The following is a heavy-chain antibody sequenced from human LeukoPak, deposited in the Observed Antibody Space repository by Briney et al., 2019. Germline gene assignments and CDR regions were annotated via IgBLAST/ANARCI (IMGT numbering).Heavy chain of an antibody. CDR3: ARTSIGGGELSDFYDY. V-gene: IGHV1-18*01. D-gene: IGHD3-16*02. J-gene: IGHJ4*02. CDR1: GYTFTSYG. Sequence: ASVKVSCKASGYTFTSYGISWVRQAPGQGLEWMGWISAYNGNTNYAQKLQGRVTMTTDTSTSTAYMELRSLRSDDTAVYYCARTSIGGGELSDFYDYWGQGTLVTVSS. CDR2: ISAYNGNT.